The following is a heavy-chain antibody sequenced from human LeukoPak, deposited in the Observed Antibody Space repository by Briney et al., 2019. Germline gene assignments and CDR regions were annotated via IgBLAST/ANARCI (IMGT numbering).Heavy chain of an antibody. Sequence: PGGSLRLSCAASGFTVSSNYMSWVRQAPGKGLEWVSVIYSGGSTYYADSVKGRFTISRDNSKSTLYLQMNSLRAEDTAVYYCASLGTIAAAHLPFDYWGQGTLVTVSS. CDR2: IYSGGST. V-gene: IGHV3-66*01. CDR3: ASLGTIAAAHLPFDY. CDR1: GFTVSSNY. D-gene: IGHD6-13*01. J-gene: IGHJ4*02.